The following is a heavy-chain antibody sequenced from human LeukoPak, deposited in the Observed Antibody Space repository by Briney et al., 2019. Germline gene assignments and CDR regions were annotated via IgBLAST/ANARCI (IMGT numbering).Heavy chain of an antibody. V-gene: IGHV4-59*08. J-gene: IGHJ4*02. CDR1: GVPISSYY. CDR3: ARHWGSGLYYFDY. Sequence: SETLSLTCTVSGVPISSYYWSWIRQSPGKGLEWIGYISNSGSTKYNPSLESRVTISGDTSKNQFSLKLSSVTAADTAVYYCARHWGSGLYYFDYWGQGTLVTVSS. CDR2: ISNSGST. D-gene: IGHD3-16*01.